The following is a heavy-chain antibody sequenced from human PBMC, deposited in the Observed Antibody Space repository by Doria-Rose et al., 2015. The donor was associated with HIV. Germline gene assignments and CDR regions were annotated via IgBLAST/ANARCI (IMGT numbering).Heavy chain of an antibody. Sequence: QVQLQESGAGLLNPSEDLSLTCAVYGGSFRGYYWSWIRQSPGKGLEWIGEINHSGTTNYNPSLVSRVTVSVDTSKNQFSLNLTSVTAADTAMYYCARRTQYYSVSLGYFHHWGQGSLVTVSS. CDR3: ARRTQYYSVSLGYFHH. CDR2: INHSGTT. D-gene: IGHD3-16*01. J-gene: IGHJ1*01. CDR1: GGSFRGYY. V-gene: IGHV4-34*01.